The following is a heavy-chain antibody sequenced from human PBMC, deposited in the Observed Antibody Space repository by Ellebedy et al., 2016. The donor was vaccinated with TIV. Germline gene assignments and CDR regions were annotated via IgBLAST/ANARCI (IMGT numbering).Heavy chain of an antibody. CDR3: ARVEHGSGDY. CDR1: VYTFTSYG. CDR2: IRGYNDQP. D-gene: IGHD3-10*01. Sequence: ASVKVSCKASVYTFTSYGITWVRQAPGKGLEWMGWIRGYNDQPNYAEKFQGRVTMTTDTAATTAYMELRSLRSDDTAVYYCARVEHGSGDYWGQGTLVTVSS. J-gene: IGHJ4*02. V-gene: IGHV1-18*01.